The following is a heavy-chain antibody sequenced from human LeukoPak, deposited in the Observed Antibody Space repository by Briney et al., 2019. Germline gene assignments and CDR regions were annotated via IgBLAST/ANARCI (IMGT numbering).Heavy chain of an antibody. J-gene: IGHJ6*03. V-gene: IGHV1-46*01. CDR2: INPSGGST. D-gene: IGHD3-10*01. CDR1: GYTFTSYY. Sequence: ASVKVSCKASGYTFTSYYMHWVRQAPGQGLEWMGIINPSGGSTSYAQKFQGRVTMTIDRSTSTVYMELSSLRSEDTAVYYCARGRYYGSGTYHCYYYMDVWGKGTTVTISS. CDR3: ARGRYYGSGTYHCYYYMDV.